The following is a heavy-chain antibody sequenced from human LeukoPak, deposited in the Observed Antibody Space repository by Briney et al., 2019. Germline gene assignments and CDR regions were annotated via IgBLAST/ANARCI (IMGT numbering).Heavy chain of an antibody. CDR3: ARSGYRGSGSQWSYYFDY. V-gene: IGHV1-2*02. CDR2: INPNSGGT. D-gene: IGHD3-10*01. Sequence: GASVKVSCKASGYTFTGYYMHWVRQAPGQGLEWMGWINPNSGGTNYAQKFQGRVTMTRDTSISTAYMELSRLRSDDTAVYYCARSGYRGSGSQWSYYFDYWGQGTLVTVSS. J-gene: IGHJ4*02. CDR1: GYTFTGYY.